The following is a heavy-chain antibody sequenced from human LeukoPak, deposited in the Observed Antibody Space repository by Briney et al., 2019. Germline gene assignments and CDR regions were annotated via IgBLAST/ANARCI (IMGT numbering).Heavy chain of an antibody. D-gene: IGHD2-2*01. J-gene: IGHJ6*02. CDR3: TTDGSYCSSTSCRYYYGMDV. CDR1: GFTFSNAW. CDR2: IKSKTDGGTT. Sequence: GGSLRLSCAASGFTFSNAWMSWVRQAPGKGLEWVGRIKSKTDGGTTDYAAPVKGRFTISRDDSKNTLYLQMNSLKTEDTAVYYCTTDGSYCSSTSCRYYYGMDVWGQGTTVTVS. V-gene: IGHV3-15*01.